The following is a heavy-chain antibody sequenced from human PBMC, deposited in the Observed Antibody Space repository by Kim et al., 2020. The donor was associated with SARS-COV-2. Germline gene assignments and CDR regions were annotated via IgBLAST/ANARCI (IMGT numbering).Heavy chain of an antibody. V-gene: IGHV3-30*18. D-gene: IGHD3-3*01. Sequence: GGSLRLSCGASGFTFNNYAMHWVRQPPGKGLEWVAVISYDGSIKYYADSLKGQFTVSRDSSHNTLYLQMRSLRPEDTALYYCAKSSEFFWFTSGLNAFDV. CDR2: ISYDGSIK. CDR3: AKSSEFFWFTSGLNAFDV. CDR1: GFTFNNYA. J-gene: IGHJ3*01.